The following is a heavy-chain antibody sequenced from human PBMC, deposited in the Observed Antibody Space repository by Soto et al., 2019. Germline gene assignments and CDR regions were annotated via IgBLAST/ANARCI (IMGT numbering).Heavy chain of an antibody. CDR2: IYYSGST. V-gene: IGHV4-61*01. D-gene: IGHD5-12*01. CDR3: SSSGPNLNYYGMDV. Sequence: QVQLQESGPGLVKPSETLSLTCTVSGGSVSSGSYYWSWIRQPPGKGLEWIGYIYYSGSTNYNPSLTSRVTMSVDPSKNRFSLELSSVTAADTAVYYCSSSGPNLNYYGMDVWGQGTTVTVSS. CDR1: GGSVSSGSYY. J-gene: IGHJ6*02.